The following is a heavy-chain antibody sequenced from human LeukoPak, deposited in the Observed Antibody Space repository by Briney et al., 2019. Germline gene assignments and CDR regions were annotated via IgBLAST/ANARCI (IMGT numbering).Heavy chain of an antibody. J-gene: IGHJ3*01. V-gene: IGHV5-51*01. CDR1: GYSFASYW. CDR2: INPGDFDT. Sequence: GESLKISCKGSGYSFASYWIGWVRQMPGKGLEWMGIINPGDFDTRYSPSFQGQVTITADKSISTAYLQWSSLKASDTAMYYCARRAVREGDAFDFWGPGTMVTVSS. D-gene: IGHD3-10*01. CDR3: ARRAVREGDAFDF.